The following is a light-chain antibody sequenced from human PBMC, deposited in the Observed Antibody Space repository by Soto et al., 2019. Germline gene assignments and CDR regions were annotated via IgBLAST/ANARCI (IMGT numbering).Light chain of an antibody. CDR3: AAWDDRLSGWV. CDR1: SSNIGSNY. J-gene: IGLJ3*02. CDR2: RNN. Sequence: QSVVTQPPSASGTPGQRVTISCSGSSSNIGSNYVYWYQQLPGTAPKLLIYRNNQRPSGVPDRLAGSKSGTSASLAISGLRSEDEADYYCAAWDDRLSGWVFGGGTKVTVL. V-gene: IGLV1-47*01.